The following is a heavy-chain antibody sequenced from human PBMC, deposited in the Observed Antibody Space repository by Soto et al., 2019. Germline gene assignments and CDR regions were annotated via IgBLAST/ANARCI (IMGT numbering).Heavy chain of an antibody. V-gene: IGHV4-59*08. J-gene: IGHJ4*02. CDR1: GGSISSYY. D-gene: IGHD6-13*01. Sequence: SETLSLTCTVSGGSISSYYWSWIRQPPGKGLEWIGYIYYSGSTNYNPSLKSRVTISVDTSKNQFSLKLSSVTAADTAVYYCARLIAAAGTGILDYWGQGTLVTVSS. CDR2: IYYSGST. CDR3: ARLIAAAGTGILDY.